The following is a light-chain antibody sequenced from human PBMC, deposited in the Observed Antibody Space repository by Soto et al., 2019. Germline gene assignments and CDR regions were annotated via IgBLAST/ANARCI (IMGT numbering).Light chain of an antibody. CDR1: SSNIGRNT. CDR3: AARDDGLNGSV. J-gene: IGLJ1*01. CDR2: NNN. V-gene: IGLV1-44*01. Sequence: QSVLTQPPSASGTPGQRVTISCSGSSSNIGRNTVNWYQQVPGTAPKLLIYNNNQRPSGVPDRFSGSKSGTSASLAIIGLQSEDEADYYCAARDDGLNGSVFGAGTKVTVL.